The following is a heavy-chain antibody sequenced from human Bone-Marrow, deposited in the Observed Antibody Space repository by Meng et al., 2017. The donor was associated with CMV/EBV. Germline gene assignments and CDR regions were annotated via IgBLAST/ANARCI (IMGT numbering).Heavy chain of an antibody. V-gene: IGHV4-61*01. CDR1: GGSVSSGSYY. Sequence: SETLSLTCTVSGGSVSSGSYYWSWIRQPPGKGLEWIGYIYYSGSTNYNPSLKSRVTISVDTSKNQFSLTLSPVTAADTAVYYCARVDDYTGYYGMDVWGQGTTVTVSS. J-gene: IGHJ6*02. D-gene: IGHD4-11*01. CDR3: ARVDDYTGYYGMDV. CDR2: IYYSGST.